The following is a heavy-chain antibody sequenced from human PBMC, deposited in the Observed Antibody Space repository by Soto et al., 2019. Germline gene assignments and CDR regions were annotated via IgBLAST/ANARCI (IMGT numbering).Heavy chain of an antibody. CDR3: ARHSPLGYGDYAYYFDY. CDR1: GYSFTSYW. V-gene: IGHV5-51*01. Sequence: PGESLKISCKGSGYSFTSYWIGWVRQMPGKGLEWMGIIYPGDSDTRYSPSFQGQVTISADKSISTAYLQWSSLKASDTAMYYCARHSPLGYGDYAYYFDYWGQGTLVTVSS. J-gene: IGHJ4*02. CDR2: IYPGDSDT. D-gene: IGHD4-17*01.